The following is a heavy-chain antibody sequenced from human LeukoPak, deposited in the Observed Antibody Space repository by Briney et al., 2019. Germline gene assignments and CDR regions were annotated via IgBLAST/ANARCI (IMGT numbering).Heavy chain of an antibody. CDR3: ARDPAGRYYYYMDV. J-gene: IGHJ6*03. D-gene: IGHD6-25*01. CDR2: ISYDGSNK. Sequence: PGGSLRLSCAASGFTFSSYAMHWVRQAPGKGLEWVAVISYDGSNKYYADSVKGRFTISRDNSKNTLYLQMNSLRAEDTAVYYCARDPAGRYYYYMDVWGKGTTVTVSS. V-gene: IGHV3-30-3*01. CDR1: GFTFSSYA.